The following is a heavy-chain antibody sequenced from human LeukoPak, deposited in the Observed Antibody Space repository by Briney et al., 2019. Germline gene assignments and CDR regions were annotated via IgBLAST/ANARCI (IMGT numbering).Heavy chain of an antibody. CDR3: AKDTGYYYDSGGHFDY. Sequence: GGSLRLSCAASGFTFSSHWMHWVRHAPGKGLVWVSRINSDGSSTSYADSVKGRFTISRDNAKNTLYLQMNSLRAEDMALYYCAKDTGYYYDSGGHFDYWGQGTLVTVSS. D-gene: IGHD3-22*01. J-gene: IGHJ4*02. CDR1: GFTFSSHW. V-gene: IGHV3-74*01. CDR2: INSDGSST.